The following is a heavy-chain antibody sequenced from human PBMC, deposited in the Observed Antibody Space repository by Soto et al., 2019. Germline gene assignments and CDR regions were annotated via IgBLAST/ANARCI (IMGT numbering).Heavy chain of an antibody. CDR2: IYYSGST. CDR3: SRYYDSSGYYSDSPLVDY. CDR1: GGSISSGGYY. J-gene: IGHJ4*02. Sequence: SETLSLTCTVSGGSISSGGYYWSWIRQHPGKGLEWIGYIYYSGSTYYNPSLKSRVTISVDTSKNQFSLKLSSVTAADTAVYYCSRYYDSSGYYSDSPLVDYWGQGTLVTVSS. D-gene: IGHD3-22*01. V-gene: IGHV4-31*03.